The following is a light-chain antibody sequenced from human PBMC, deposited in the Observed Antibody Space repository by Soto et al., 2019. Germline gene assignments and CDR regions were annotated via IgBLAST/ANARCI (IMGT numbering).Light chain of an antibody. CDR1: QTVSSY. CDR2: GAS. Sequence: ENVLTQSPGTLSLSPGERATLSCRASQTVSSYLTWYQQRPGQAPRLLISGASRRATGIPDRFSASGSGTDFTLTISRLEPEDFALYYCQQYGTSPITFGQETRLEIK. J-gene: IGKJ5*01. CDR3: QQYGTSPIT. V-gene: IGKV3-20*01.